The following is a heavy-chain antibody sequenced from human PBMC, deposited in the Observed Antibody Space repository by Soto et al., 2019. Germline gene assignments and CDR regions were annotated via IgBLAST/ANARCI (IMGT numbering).Heavy chain of an antibody. J-gene: IGHJ4*02. CDR1: GSTFTSYA. D-gene: IGHD1-26*01. CDR3: ARGGASYHPNDY. CDR2: ISAYNGNT. Sequence: ASVKVSCKTSGSTFTSYAISWVRQAPGQGLEWMGWISAYNGNTNYAQKLQGRVTMTTDTSTSTAYMELRSLRSDDTAVYCCARGGASYHPNDYCGRGTLVTVGS. V-gene: IGHV1-18*01.